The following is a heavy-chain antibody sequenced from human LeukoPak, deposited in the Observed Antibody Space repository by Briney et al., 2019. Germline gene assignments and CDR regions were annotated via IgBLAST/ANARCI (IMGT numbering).Heavy chain of an antibody. V-gene: IGHV4-34*01. CDR3: ARGYCSGGSCYSSYYYSYMDV. J-gene: IGHJ6*03. CDR2: INHIGST. CDR1: GGSFSGYY. D-gene: IGHD2-15*01. Sequence: SETLSLTCAVYGGSFSGYYWSWIRQPPGKGREWIGEINHIGSTNYNPSLKSRVTISVDRSKNQFSLKLSSVTAADTAVYYCARGYCSGGSCYSSYYYSYMDVWGKGTTVTVSS.